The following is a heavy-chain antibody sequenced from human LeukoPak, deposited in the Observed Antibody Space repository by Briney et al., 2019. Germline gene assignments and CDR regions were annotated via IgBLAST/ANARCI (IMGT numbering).Heavy chain of an antibody. J-gene: IGHJ4*02. D-gene: IGHD1-26*01. Sequence: GGSLRLSCAPSGFTFSDHAMRWVRQAPGEGLEWVAVIWNDGSNKYYADSVKGRFTVSRDNPKNTLNLQMDCLRVEDTAVYYCARHGSGSDYFDPLDNWGQGTLVTVSS. CDR2: IWNDGSNK. CDR3: ARHGSGSDYFDPLDN. V-gene: IGHV3-33*01. CDR1: GFTFSDHA.